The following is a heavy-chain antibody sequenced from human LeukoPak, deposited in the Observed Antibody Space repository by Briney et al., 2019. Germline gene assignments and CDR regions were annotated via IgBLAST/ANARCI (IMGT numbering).Heavy chain of an antibody. D-gene: IGHD3-3*01. CDR1: GYTFTSYY. CDR2: ISAYNGNT. CDR3: ARDRLRFLPWDWFDP. J-gene: IGHJ5*02. Sequence: ASVKVSCKASGYTFTSYYIHWVRQAPGQGLEWMGWISAYNGNTNYAQKFQGRVTMTTDTSTSTAYMELRSLRSDDTAVYYCARDRLRFLPWDWFDPWGQGTLVTVSS. V-gene: IGHV1-18*04.